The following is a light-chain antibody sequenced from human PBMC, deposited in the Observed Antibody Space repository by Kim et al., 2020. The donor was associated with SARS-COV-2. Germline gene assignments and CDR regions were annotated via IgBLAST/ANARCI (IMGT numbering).Light chain of an antibody. J-gene: IGKJ2*01. Sequence: EIVMTQSPATLSVSPGERATLSCRASQSVSSNLAWYQQKPGQAPRLLIYGASTRATGIPARFSVSGSGTEFTLTISSLQSEDFAVYYCQQYNNWPPMYTFGQGTKLEI. V-gene: IGKV3-15*01. CDR3: QQYNNWPPMYT. CDR2: GAS. CDR1: QSVSSN.